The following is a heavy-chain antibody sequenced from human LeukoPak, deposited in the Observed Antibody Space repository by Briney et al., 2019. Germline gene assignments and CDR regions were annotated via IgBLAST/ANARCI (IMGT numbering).Heavy chain of an antibody. CDR1: GYSFTGYY. J-gene: IGHJ4*02. CDR2: INPNSGGT. D-gene: IGHD5-18*01. CDR3: ATTPYNYGYYY. V-gene: IGHV1-2*02. Sequence: ASVKVSCKASGYSFTGYYMCWVRQAPGQGLEWMGWINPNSGGTNYAQKFQGRVTMTRDTSISTAYMELSRLRSDDTAVYYCATTPYNYGYYYWGQGTLVTVSS.